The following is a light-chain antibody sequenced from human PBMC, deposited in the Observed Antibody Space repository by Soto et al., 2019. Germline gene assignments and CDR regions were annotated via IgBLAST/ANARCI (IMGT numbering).Light chain of an antibody. CDR2: RNN. J-gene: IGLJ1*01. V-gene: IGLV1-47*01. Sequence: QPVLTQPPSASGTPGQRVTISCSGSSSNIGSNYVYWYQQLPGTAPKLLIYRNNQRPSGVPDRFSGSKSGTSASLAISGLRSEDEADYYCAVWDDSLSGYVFGTGTKVTVL. CDR3: AVWDDSLSGYV. CDR1: SSNIGSNY.